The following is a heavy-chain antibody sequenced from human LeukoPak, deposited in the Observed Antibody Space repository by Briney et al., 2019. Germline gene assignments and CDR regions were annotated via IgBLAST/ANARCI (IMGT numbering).Heavy chain of an antibody. J-gene: IGHJ4*02. CDR1: GGSISSSIYY. CDR3: ARLPLLDYYDSSGYYRDY. Sequence: KPSETLSLTCTVSGGSISSSIYYWGWIRQPPGKGLEWIGSIYYSGSTYYNPSLKSRVTISVDTSKNQFSLKLSSVTAADTAVYYCARLPLLDYYDSSGYYRDYWGQGTLVTVSS. D-gene: IGHD3-22*01. V-gene: IGHV4-39*01. CDR2: IYYSGST.